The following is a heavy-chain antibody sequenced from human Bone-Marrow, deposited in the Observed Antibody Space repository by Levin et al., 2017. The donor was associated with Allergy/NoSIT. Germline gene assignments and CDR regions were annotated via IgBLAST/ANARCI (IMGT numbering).Heavy chain of an antibody. CDR1: GFSFSDYY. CDR3: VRDEGGPSDY. J-gene: IGHJ4*02. CDR2: IPTSGIAT. V-gene: IGHV3-11*01. D-gene: IGHD3-16*01. Sequence: GESLKISCAASGFSFSDYYMSWIRQAPGKGLEWLSYIPTSGIATSYADSVRGRFSISRDNAKNVLYLQMNGLRLDDTAVYYCVRDEGGPSDYWGQGTLVTVSS.